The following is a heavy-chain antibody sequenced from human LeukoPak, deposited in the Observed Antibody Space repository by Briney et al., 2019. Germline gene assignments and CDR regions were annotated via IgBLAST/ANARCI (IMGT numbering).Heavy chain of an antibody. V-gene: IGHV3-48*03. Sequence: YGDSVKGRFTISRDNAKNSLYLQMNSLRAEDTAVYYCARRPGSGSYYNTLRYYYYMDVWGKGTTVTISS. CDR3: ARRPGSGSYYNTLRYYYYMDV. D-gene: IGHD3-10*01. J-gene: IGHJ6*03.